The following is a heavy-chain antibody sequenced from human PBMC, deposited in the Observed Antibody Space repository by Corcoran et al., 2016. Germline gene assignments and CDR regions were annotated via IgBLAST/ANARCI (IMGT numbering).Heavy chain of an antibody. Sequence: QVQLVQSGAEVKKPGSSVKVSCKASGGTFSSYAISWVRQAPGQGLEWMGGIIPIFGTANYAQKFQGRVTITADESTSTVYMELSSLRAEDTAVYDCARVLRFLEWSYGMDVWGQGTTVTVSS. D-gene: IGHD3-3*01. CDR2: IIPIFGTA. J-gene: IGHJ6*02. V-gene: IGHV1-69*01. CDR1: GGTFSSYA. CDR3: ARVLRFLEWSYGMDV.